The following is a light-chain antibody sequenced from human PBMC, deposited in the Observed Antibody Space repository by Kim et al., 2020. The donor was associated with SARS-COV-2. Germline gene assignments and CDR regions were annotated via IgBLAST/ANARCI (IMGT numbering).Light chain of an antibody. CDR3: MQGTHWPLT. Sequence: PASIYCSSRQSCEYRNGNIYLDWFQQRPRQSPRRLFYKVSNRTSGVPERFSASGSGTDFTLQISRVEAEDVGVYYCMQGTHWPLTFGGGTKVDIK. CDR1: QSCEYRNGNIY. J-gene: IGKJ4*01. CDR2: KVS. V-gene: IGKV2-30*01.